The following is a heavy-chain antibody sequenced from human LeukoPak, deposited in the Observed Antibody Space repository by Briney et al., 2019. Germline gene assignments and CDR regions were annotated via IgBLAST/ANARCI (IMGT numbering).Heavy chain of an antibody. CDR1: GGSFSGYY. D-gene: IGHD5-24*01. CDR2: INHSGST. J-gene: IGHJ4*02. V-gene: IGHV4-34*01. Sequence: PSETLSVTCAVYGGSFSGYYWSWIRQPPGKGLEWIGEINHSGSTNYNPSLKSRVTISVDTSKNQFSLKLSSVTAADTAVYYCASRDGYNWSYWGQGTLVTVSS. CDR3: ASRDGYNWSY.